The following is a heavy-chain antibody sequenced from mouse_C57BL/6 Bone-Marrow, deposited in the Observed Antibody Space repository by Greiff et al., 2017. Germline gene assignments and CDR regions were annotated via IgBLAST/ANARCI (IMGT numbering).Heavy chain of an antibody. CDR1: GFTFSDYG. J-gene: IGHJ4*01. D-gene: IGHD1-2*01. Sequence: EVQLVESGGGLVKPGGSLKLSCAASGFTFSDYGMHWVRQAPEKGLEWVAYISSGSSTTYYADTVKGRFTISRDNAKNTLFLQMTSLRSENTAMYYCARDGYGFYYAMDYWGQGTSVTVSS. V-gene: IGHV5-17*01. CDR2: ISSGSSTT. CDR3: ARDGYGFYYAMDY.